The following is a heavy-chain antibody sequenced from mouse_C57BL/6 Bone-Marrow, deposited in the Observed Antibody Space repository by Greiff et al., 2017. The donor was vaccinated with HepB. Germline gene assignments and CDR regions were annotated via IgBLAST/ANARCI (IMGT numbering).Heavy chain of an antibody. Sequence: EVKVVESGGDLVKPGGSLKLSCAASGFTFSSYGMSWVRQTPDKRLEWVATISSGGSYTYYPDSVKGRFTISRDNAKNTLYLQMSSLKSEDTAMYYCARQGVYYDYDVGFAYWGQGTLVTVSA. J-gene: IGHJ3*01. D-gene: IGHD2-4*01. CDR1: GFTFSSYG. V-gene: IGHV5-6*01. CDR3: ARQGVYYDYDVGFAY. CDR2: ISSGGSYT.